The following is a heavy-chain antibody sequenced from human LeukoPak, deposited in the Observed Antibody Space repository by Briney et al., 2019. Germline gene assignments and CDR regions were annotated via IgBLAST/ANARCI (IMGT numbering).Heavy chain of an antibody. CDR1: GGSISSSNW. J-gene: IGHJ5*02. V-gene: IGHV4-4*02. Sequence: SETLSLTCAVSGGSISSSNWWSWVRQPPGKGLEWIGEIYHSGSTNYNPSLKSRVTISVDKSKNQFSLKLSSVTAADTAVYYCARGGSSWYGGQGNWFDPWGQGTLVTVSS. CDR3: ARGGSSWYGGQGNWFDP. CDR2: IYHSGST. D-gene: IGHD6-13*01.